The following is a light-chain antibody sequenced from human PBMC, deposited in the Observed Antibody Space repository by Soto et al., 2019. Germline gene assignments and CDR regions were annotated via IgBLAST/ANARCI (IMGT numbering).Light chain of an antibody. CDR2: DTS. J-gene: IGKJ4*02. V-gene: IGKV3-15*01. Sequence: EVVMGESPATLSVSRGEGATLSCRASQGIGDTLAWYQHTPGQTPRLLIYDTSTSATGVPTRFSGSRSGAEFTLTINSLQSEDFAVYYCQPYNNWPLTFSGGTKVDIK. CDR3: QPYNNWPLT. CDR1: QGIGDT.